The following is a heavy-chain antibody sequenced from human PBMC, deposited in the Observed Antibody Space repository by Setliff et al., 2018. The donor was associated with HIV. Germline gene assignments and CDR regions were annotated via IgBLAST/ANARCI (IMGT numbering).Heavy chain of an antibody. J-gene: IGHJ1*01. CDR1: GGSFSAYY. Sequence: SETLSLTCAVYGGSFSAYYWSWIRQTPGKGLEWIGEINHSGGTNYNPSLKSRVTMSVDTSKNQFSLKLSSVTAADTAVFYCARGGDSYGFGRHRAYFQYWGQGTQVTVSS. V-gene: IGHV4-34*01. CDR3: ARGGDSYGFGRHRAYFQY. CDR2: INHSGGT. D-gene: IGHD5-18*01.